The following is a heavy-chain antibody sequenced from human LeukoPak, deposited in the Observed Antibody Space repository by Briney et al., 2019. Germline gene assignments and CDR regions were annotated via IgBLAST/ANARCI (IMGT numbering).Heavy chain of an antibody. CDR3: ARGDPGYCSSTSCYFHYYGMDV. V-gene: IGHV1-2*06. CDR1: GYTFTGYY. J-gene: IGHJ6*02. Sequence: ASVKVSCKASGYTFTGYYMHWVRQAPGQGLEWMGRINPNSGGTNYAQKFQGRVTMTRDTSISTAYMELSRLRSDDTAVYYCARGDPGYCSSTSCYFHYYGMDVWGQGTTVTVSS. CDR2: INPNSGGT. D-gene: IGHD2-2*01.